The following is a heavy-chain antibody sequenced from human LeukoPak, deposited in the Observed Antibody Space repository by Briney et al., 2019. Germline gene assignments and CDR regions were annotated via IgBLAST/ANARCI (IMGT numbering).Heavy chain of an antibody. V-gene: IGHV4-38-2*02. CDR3: AREVVVPAAIFDY. J-gene: IGHJ4*02. D-gene: IGHD2-2*02. Sequence: PSETLSLTCTVSGYSISSGYYWGWIRQPPGKGLEWIGSIYHSGSTYYNPSLKSRVTISVDTSKNQFSLKLSSVTAADTAVYYCAREVVVPAAIFDYWGQGTLVAVSS. CDR2: IYHSGST. CDR1: GYSISSGYY.